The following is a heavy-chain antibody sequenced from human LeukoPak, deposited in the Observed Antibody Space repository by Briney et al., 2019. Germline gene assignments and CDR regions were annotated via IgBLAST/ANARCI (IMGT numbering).Heavy chain of an antibody. J-gene: IGHJ4*02. D-gene: IGHD5-18*01. CDR3: AKDAGYSYAKGLDY. CDR2: ISGSGDST. Sequence: GGSLRLSCAASGFTFSSYAMSWVRQAPGKGLEWVSAISGSGDSTYYADSVKGRFTISRDNSKNTLYLQMNSLRAEDTAVYYCAKDAGYSYAKGLDYWGQGTLVTVSS. CDR1: GFTFSSYA. V-gene: IGHV3-23*01.